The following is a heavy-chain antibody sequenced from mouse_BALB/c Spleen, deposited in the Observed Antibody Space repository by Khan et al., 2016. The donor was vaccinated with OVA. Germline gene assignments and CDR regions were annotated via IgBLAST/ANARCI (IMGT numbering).Heavy chain of an antibody. J-gene: IGHJ2*01. CDR3: EREEALYYFNY. CDR1: GYTFTSYW. CDR2: IYRGTGNT. Sequence: QVQLQQSGAELVRPGASVKLSCKTSGYTFTSYWIHWVQQRPGQGLEWIARIYRGTGNTYYNENFKGKATLTADNSSRTAYMQLSSVKSEDSAVYFYEREEALYYFNYWGQGTTLTVSS. D-gene: IGHD3-2*02. V-gene: IGHV1S132*01.